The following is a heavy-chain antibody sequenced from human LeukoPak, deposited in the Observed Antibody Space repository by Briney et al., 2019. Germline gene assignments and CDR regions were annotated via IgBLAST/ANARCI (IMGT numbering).Heavy chain of an antibody. CDR3: ARGGAAAAIFKGGFWSRAGVDY. CDR2: MDSDGSRT. J-gene: IGHJ4*02. D-gene: IGHD2-2*01. Sequence: QPGGSLRLSCAASGFTFNNYWMHWVRQAPGKGLVWVSRMDSDGSRTTYADSVRGRFTISRDNAKNTLYLQMNTLRAEDTAMYYCARGGAAAAIFKGGFWSRAGVDYWGQGTLVTVSS. CDR1: GFTFNNYW. V-gene: IGHV3-74*01.